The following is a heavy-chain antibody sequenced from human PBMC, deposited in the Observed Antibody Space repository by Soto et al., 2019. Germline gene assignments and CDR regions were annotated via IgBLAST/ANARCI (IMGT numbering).Heavy chain of an antibody. D-gene: IGHD2-2*01. CDR1: GFSFYTYS. Sequence: GGSLRLSCAASGFSFYTYSMSWVRQAPGKGLEWVASIHSSSDYIFYADSVTGRFTISRDNAKNSLNLQMNSLRAEDTAVYYCARLWSEHWSSNSCSPQDYYEHGMDVWGRGTTVTVSS. J-gene: IGHJ6*02. CDR2: IHSSSDYI. V-gene: IGHV3-21*01. CDR3: ARLWSEHWSSNSCSPQDYYEHGMDV.